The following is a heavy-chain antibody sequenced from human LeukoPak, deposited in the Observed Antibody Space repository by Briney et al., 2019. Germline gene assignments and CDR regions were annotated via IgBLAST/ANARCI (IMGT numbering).Heavy chain of an antibody. CDR1: GGSISSSSYY. V-gene: IGHV4-39*07. J-gene: IGHJ4*02. Sequence: SETLSLTCTVSGGSISSSSYYWGWIRQPPGKGLEWVGSIYYSGSTYYNPSLKSRVTISVDTSKNQFSLKLSSVTAADTAVYYCARADYGSGSRNFDYWGQGTLVTVSS. D-gene: IGHD3-10*01. CDR3: ARADYGSGSRNFDY. CDR2: IYYSGST.